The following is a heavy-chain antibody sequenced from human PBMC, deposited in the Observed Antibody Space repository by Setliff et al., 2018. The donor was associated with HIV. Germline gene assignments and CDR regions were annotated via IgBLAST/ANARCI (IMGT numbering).Heavy chain of an antibody. V-gene: IGHV3-11*05. CDR1: GFSFSDSY. D-gene: IGHD3-10*01. J-gene: IGHJ3*02. Sequence: GEYRRLYCAASGFSFSDSYMHWIRQAPGKGLEWISHIDIRTTYIQYADSAKVRFTISRDNANNSLDLQMNSLRAEDTAVYYCAREWSGFDIWGQGTMVTVSS. CDR2: IDIRTTYI. CDR3: AREWSGFDI.